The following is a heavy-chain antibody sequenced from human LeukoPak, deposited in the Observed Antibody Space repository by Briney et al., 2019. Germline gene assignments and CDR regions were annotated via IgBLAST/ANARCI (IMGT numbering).Heavy chain of an antibody. CDR2: INPNSGGT. CDR3: ARTVPYYFDY. D-gene: IGHD2-2*01. CDR1: GYTFTSYG. V-gene: IGHV1-2*02. J-gene: IGHJ4*02. Sequence: ASVKVSCKASGYTFTSYGISWVRQAPGQGLEWMGWINPNSGGTNYAQKFQGRVTMTRDTSISTAYMELSRLRSDDTAVYYCARTVPYYFDYWGQGTLVTVSS.